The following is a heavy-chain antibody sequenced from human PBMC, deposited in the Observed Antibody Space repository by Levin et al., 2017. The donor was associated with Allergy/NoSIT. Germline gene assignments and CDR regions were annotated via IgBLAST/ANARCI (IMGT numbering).Heavy chain of an antibody. V-gene: IGHV4-34*01. Sequence: PSETLSLTCTVYGGSFSDYYWSWIRQPPGKGLEWIGEINHSGSPNYNPSLKSRVTMSVDTSRNQFSLKLTSVTAADTAVYYCARYTSSWSLSAFDIWGQGTLVTVSS. D-gene: IGHD6-13*01. CDR2: INHSGSP. J-gene: IGHJ3*02. CDR3: ARYTSSWSLSAFDI. CDR1: GGSFSDYY.